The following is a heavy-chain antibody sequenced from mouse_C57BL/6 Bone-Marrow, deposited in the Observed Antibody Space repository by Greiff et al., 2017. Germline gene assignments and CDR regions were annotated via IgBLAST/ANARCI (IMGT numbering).Heavy chain of an antibody. V-gene: IGHV2-2*01. J-gene: IGHJ4*01. CDR1: GFSLTSYG. D-gene: IGHD1-1*01. Sequence: VMLVESGPGLVQPSQSLSITCTVSGFSLTSYGVHWVRQSPGKGLEWLGVIWSGGSTDYNAAFISRLSISKDNSKSQVFFKMNSLQADDTAIYYCARNYYGSSYVYAMDYWGQGTSVTVSS. CDR3: ARNYYGSSYVYAMDY. CDR2: IWSGGST.